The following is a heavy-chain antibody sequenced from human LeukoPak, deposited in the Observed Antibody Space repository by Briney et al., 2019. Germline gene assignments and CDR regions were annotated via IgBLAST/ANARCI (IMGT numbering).Heavy chain of an antibody. Sequence: GGSLRLSCAASGFTFSSYAMSWVRQAPGKGLEWVSAISGSGGSTYYADSVKGRFTISRDNSKNTLYLQMNSLRAEDTAMYYCAIRRDGYNGVDYWGQGTLVTVSS. CDR3: AIRRDGYNGVDY. V-gene: IGHV3-23*01. J-gene: IGHJ4*02. CDR1: GFTFSSYA. D-gene: IGHD5-24*01. CDR2: ISGSGGST.